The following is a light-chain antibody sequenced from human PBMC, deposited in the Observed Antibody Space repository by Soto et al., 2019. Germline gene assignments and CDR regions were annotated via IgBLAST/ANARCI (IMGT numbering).Light chain of an antibody. Sequence: AIQLTQSPSSLSASVGDRVTITCRASQGINSALAWYQQKPGKAPKLLIYGASSLESGVPSRFSGSESGTEFTLTISSLQPDDFATYYCQQYNSYSSYTFGQGTKLEIK. J-gene: IGKJ2*01. V-gene: IGKV1-13*02. CDR2: GAS. CDR3: QQYNSYSSYT. CDR1: QGINSA.